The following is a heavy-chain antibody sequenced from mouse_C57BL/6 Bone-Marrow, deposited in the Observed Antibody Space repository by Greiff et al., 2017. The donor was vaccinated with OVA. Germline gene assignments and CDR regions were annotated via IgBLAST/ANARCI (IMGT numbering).Heavy chain of an antibody. CDR2: IYPSDSET. Sequence: QVQLKQSGAELVRPGSSVKLSCKASGYTFTSYWMDWVKQRPGQGLEWIGNIYPSDSETHYNQKFKDKATLTVDKSSSTAYMQLSSLTSEDSAVYYCARHYSNDYWGQGTTLTVSS. J-gene: IGHJ2*01. D-gene: IGHD2-5*01. CDR1: GYTFTSYW. CDR3: ARHYSNDY. V-gene: IGHV1-61*01.